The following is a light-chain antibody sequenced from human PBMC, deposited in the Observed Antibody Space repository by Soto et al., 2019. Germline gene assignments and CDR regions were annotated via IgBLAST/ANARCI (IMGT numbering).Light chain of an antibody. CDR2: RNN. V-gene: IGLV1-47*01. CDR3: AVWDDSLSGYV. Sequence: QSVLTQPPSASGTPGQRVTISCSGSSSNIGGYYVSWYQQLPGTAPKVLIYRNNQRPSGVPDRFSGSKSGTSASLAISGLRSDDEADYYCAVWDDSLSGYVFGTGTKLTVL. J-gene: IGLJ1*01. CDR1: SSNIGGYY.